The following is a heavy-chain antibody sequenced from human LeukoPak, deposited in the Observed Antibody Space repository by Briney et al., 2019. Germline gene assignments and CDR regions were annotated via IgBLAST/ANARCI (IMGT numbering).Heavy chain of an antibody. CDR2: INSDGSST. CDR3: ARALTVADYYFDY. Sequence: GGSLRLSCAASGFTFSSYWMHWVRQAPGKGLVWVSRINSDGSSTSYADSVKGRFTISRDNAKNTLYLQMNSLRAEDTAVYCCARALTVADYYFDYWGQGTLVTVSS. D-gene: IGHD6-19*01. CDR1: GFTFSSYW. V-gene: IGHV3-74*01. J-gene: IGHJ4*02.